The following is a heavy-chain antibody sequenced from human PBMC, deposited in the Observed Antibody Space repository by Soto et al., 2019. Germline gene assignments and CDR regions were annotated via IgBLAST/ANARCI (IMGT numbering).Heavy chain of an antibody. J-gene: IGHJ3*02. V-gene: IGHV1-3*01. CDR1: GYTFPSYA. CDR2: INAGNGNT. CDR3: ARSIEWSDAFDI. D-gene: IGHD3-3*01. Sequence: ASVKVSCKASGYTFPSYAMHWVRQAPGQRLEWMGWINAGNGNTKYSQKFQGRVTITRDTSASTAYMELSSLRSEDTAVYYCARSIEWSDAFDIWGQGTMVTVSS.